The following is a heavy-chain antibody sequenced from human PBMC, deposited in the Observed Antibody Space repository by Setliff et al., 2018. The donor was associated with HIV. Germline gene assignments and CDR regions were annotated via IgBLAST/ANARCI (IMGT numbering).Heavy chain of an antibody. CDR1: AYTFTTYD. V-gene: IGHV1-8*01. Sequence: ASVKVSCKASAYTFTTYDINWVRQATGQRLEWMGWMNPNSGDTAYAQKFQGRVNMTRDTSISTAYLELSSLISEDTAVYYCVRGPSSGWPAYYYYIDVWGKGTTVTVSS. D-gene: IGHD6-19*01. CDR3: VRGPSSGWPAYYYYIDV. J-gene: IGHJ6*03. CDR2: MNPNSGDT.